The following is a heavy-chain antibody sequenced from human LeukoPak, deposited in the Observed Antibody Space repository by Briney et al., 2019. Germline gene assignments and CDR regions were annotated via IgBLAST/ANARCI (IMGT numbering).Heavy chain of an antibody. J-gene: IGHJ4*02. V-gene: IGHV3-7*05. D-gene: IGHD1-26*01. Sequence: GGSLRLSGAASGFTFSSYWMSWVRQAPGKGLEWVANIKEDGSEKNYVDSVKGRFTISRDNGKKSLYLQMNSLRAEDTAVFYCATYSGSYYSFDYWGQGTLVTVSS. CDR1: GFTFSSYW. CDR2: IKEDGSEK. CDR3: ATYSGSYYSFDY.